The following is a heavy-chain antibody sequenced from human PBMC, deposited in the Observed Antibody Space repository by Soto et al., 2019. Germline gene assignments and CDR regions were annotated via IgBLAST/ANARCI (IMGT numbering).Heavy chain of an antibody. CDR2: IIPILGIA. V-gene: IGHV1-69*02. Sequence: QVQLVQSGAEVKKPGSSVKVSCKASGGTFSSYTISWVRQAPGQGLEWMGRIIPILGIANYAQKFQGRVTITADKSTSTAYMELSSLRSEETAVYYCASLYSSSWTYYYRMDVWGQGTTVTVSS. CDR3: ASLYSSSWTYYYRMDV. CDR1: GGTFSSYT. D-gene: IGHD6-13*01. J-gene: IGHJ6*02.